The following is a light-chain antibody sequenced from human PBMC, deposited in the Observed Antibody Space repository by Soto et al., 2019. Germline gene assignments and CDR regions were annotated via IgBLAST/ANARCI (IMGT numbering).Light chain of an antibody. J-gene: IGKJ1*01. CDR3: QQYNNWPRT. Sequence: EIVMTQSQATLSVSPGERATLSCRASQSVNSNLAGYQQKPGQAPSLLIYGASTRATGIPARFSGSGSGTDFTLTISSLQSQDFGVYYCQQYNNWPRTFGQGTQVEIK. CDR1: QSVNSN. V-gene: IGKV3-15*01. CDR2: GAS.